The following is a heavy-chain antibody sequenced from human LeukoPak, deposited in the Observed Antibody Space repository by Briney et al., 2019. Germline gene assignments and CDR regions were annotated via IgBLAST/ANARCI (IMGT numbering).Heavy chain of an antibody. V-gene: IGHV4-59*01. CDR2: IYYSGNT. Sequence: PSETLSLTCTVSGGSISSYYWSWIRQPPGKGLEWIGHIYYSGNTNYNPSRKSRVTISVDTSKSQFSLKLSSVTAADPAVYYCARGCFFTLDSHDYWGQGTLVTVSS. CDR1: GGSISSYY. CDR3: ARGCFFTLDSHDY. D-gene: IGHD4/OR15-4a*01. J-gene: IGHJ4*02.